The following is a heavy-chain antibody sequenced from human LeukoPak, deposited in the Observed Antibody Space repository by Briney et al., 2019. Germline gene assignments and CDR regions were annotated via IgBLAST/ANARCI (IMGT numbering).Heavy chain of an antibody. V-gene: IGHV1-18*01. CDR3: ARVWGIYGDPNWFDP. CDR2: ISAYNGNT. J-gene: IGHJ5*02. Sequence: GASVTVSCKASGYTFTSYGISWVRQAPGQGLEWMGWISAYNGNTNYAQKLQGRVTMTTDTSTSTAYMELRSLRSDDTAVYYCARVWGIYGDPNWFDPWGQGTLVTVSS. D-gene: IGHD4-17*01. CDR1: GYTFTSYG.